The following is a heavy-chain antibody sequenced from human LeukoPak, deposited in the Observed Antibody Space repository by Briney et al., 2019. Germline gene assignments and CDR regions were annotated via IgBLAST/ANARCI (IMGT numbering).Heavy chain of an antibody. CDR3: ARIGGGTYYDILTGYFGRGYLDY. J-gene: IGHJ4*02. CDR1: GFTFSSYG. D-gene: IGHD3-9*01. CDR2: ISSSSSTI. V-gene: IGHV3-48*01. Sequence: GGSLRLSCAASGFTFSSYGMHWVRQAPGKGLEWVSYISSSSSTIYYADSVKGRFTISRDNAKNSLYLQMNSLRAEDTAVYYCARIGGGTYYDILTGYFGRGYLDYWGQGTLVTVSS.